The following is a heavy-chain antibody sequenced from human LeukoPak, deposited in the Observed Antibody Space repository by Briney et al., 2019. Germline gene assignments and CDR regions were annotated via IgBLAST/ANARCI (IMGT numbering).Heavy chain of an antibody. Sequence: GGSLRLSCAASGFTFSSSAMHWVRQAPGKGLEWVAVISYDGSNKYYADSVKGRFTISRDNSKNTLYLQMNSLRAEDTAVYYCARGETRFDPWGQGTLVTVSS. D-gene: IGHD1-26*01. CDR2: ISYDGSNK. J-gene: IGHJ5*02. CDR3: ARGETRFDP. V-gene: IGHV3-30-3*01. CDR1: GFTFSSSA.